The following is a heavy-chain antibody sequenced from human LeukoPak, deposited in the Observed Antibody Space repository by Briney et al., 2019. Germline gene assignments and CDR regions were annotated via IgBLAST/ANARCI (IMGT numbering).Heavy chain of an antibody. CDR1: GYTFTSYG. Sequence: GASVKVSCKVSGYTFTSYGISWVRQAPGQGLEWMGWISAYNGNTNYAQKLQGRVTMTTDTSTSTAYMELRSLRSDDTAVYYCARQRIGYCSSTSCYATSGWFDPWGQGTLVTVSS. CDR3: ARQRIGYCSSTSCYATSGWFDP. J-gene: IGHJ5*02. D-gene: IGHD2-2*01. CDR2: ISAYNGNT. V-gene: IGHV1-18*01.